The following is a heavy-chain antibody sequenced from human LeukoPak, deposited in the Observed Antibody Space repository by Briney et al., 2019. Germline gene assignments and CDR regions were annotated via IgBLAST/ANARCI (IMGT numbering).Heavy chain of an antibody. J-gene: IGHJ4*02. V-gene: IGHV3-23*01. Sequence: GGSLRLSCAASGFTLRSYAMSWVRQAPGKGLEWVSAIVGSGGRTYYADSVKGRLTISRDNSKNTLYLQMNSLRAEDTALYYCAKGKYQLLCPDFDYWGQGTLVSVSS. CDR3: AKGKYQLLCPDFDY. CDR1: GFTLRSYA. CDR2: IVGSGGRT. D-gene: IGHD2-2*01.